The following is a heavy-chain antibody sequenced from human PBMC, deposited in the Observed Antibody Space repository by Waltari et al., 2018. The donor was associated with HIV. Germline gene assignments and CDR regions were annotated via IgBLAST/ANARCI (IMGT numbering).Heavy chain of an antibody. V-gene: IGHV3-30*02. J-gene: IGHJ4*02. CDR3: AKEKYSSSWYDY. D-gene: IGHD6-13*01. CDR2: IRYDGSNK. Sequence: QVQLVESGGGVVQPGGSLRLSCAASGVTVSTSGLHWVRQAPGKGLEWGAFIRYDGSNKYDADSVKGRFTVSRDNSKNTLYLQMNSLRAEDTAVYYCAKEKYSSSWYDYWGQGTLVTVSS. CDR1: GVTVSTSG.